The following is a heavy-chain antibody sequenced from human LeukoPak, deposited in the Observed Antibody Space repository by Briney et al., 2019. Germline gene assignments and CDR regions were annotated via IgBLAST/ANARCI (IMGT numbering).Heavy chain of an antibody. V-gene: IGHV3-23*01. J-gene: IGHJ4*02. D-gene: IGHD3-22*01. CDR3: AKVSSYYYDSSGLFDY. CDR2: ISGSGGST. Sequence: PGGSLRLSCAASGLTFSSYAMSWVRQAPGKGLEWVSAISGSGGSTYYADSVKGRFTISRDNPKNTLYLQMNSLRAEDTAVYYCAKVSSYYYDSSGLFDYWGQGTLVTVSS. CDR1: GLTFSSYA.